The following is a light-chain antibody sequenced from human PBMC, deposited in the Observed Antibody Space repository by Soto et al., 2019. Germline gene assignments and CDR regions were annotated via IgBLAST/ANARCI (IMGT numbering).Light chain of an antibody. V-gene: IGLV7-46*01. Sequence: QGVLTQEPSIILPPGGTVTFTCGSGTGAVTNGHYPYWFQQKPGQAPRTLIYDTTNRHSWTPARFSGSLRGGKAALTLSGAQPEDEAEYYCLLSYNGPYVFGTGTKATVL. CDR3: LLSYNGPYV. CDR1: TGAVTNGHY. J-gene: IGLJ1*01. CDR2: DTT.